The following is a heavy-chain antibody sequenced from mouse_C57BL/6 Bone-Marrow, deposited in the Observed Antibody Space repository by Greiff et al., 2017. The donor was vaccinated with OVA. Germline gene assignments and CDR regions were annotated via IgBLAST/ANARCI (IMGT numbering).Heavy chain of an antibody. CDR2: IDPSASYT. J-gene: IGHJ2*01. CDR3: ARWGDYEDYFDY. V-gene: IGHV1-50*01. CDR1: GYTFTSYW. Sequence: QVQLQQPGAELVKPGASVKLSCKASGYTFTSYWMQWVKQRPGQGLEWIGEIDPSASYTNYNQKFKGKATLTVDPSSSTAYMQLSSLTSEDSAVYYCARWGDYEDYFDYWGQGTTLTVSS. D-gene: IGHD2-4*01.